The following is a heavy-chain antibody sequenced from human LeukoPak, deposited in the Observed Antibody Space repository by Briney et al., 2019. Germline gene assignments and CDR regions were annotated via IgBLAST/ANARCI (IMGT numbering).Heavy chain of an antibody. V-gene: IGHV3-7*01. D-gene: IGHD2-15*01. J-gene: IGHJ4*02. CDR2: IKQDGSEK. CDR1: GFTFSSYW. CDR3: ARDSRGGRPDY. Sequence: PGGSLRLSCAASGFTFSSYWMSWVRQAPGKGLEWVANIKQDGSEKYYVDFVKGRFTISRDNAKNTLYLQMDSLRAEDTAVYYCARDSRGGRPDYWGQGTLVTVSS.